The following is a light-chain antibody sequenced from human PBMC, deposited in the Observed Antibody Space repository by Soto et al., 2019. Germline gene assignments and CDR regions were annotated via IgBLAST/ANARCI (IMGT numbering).Light chain of an antibody. Sequence: DIQMTQSPSTLSASVGDRVIITCRASQGIHTWLAWYQQKPGKAPKVLIYDASTLQRGVPSRFSGSGSETELTLAISSLQPDDFATYYCHQYNKYPYTFGHGTKLEIK. CDR1: QGIHTW. CDR3: HQYNKYPYT. V-gene: IGKV1-5*01. CDR2: DAS. J-gene: IGKJ2*01.